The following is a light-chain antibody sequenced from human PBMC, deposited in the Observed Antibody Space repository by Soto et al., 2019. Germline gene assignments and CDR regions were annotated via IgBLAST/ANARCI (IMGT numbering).Light chain of an antibody. CDR2: DVS. CDR1: SSDVGGYNY. V-gene: IGLV2-14*01. J-gene: IGLJ1*01. CDR3: SSYTSSSTPRYV. Sequence: QSALTQPASVSGSPGQSITISYTGTSSDVGGYNYVSWYQQHPGKAPKLMIYDVSNRPSGVSNRFSGSKSGNTASLTISGLQAEDEADYYCSSYTSSSTPRYVFGTGTKLTVL.